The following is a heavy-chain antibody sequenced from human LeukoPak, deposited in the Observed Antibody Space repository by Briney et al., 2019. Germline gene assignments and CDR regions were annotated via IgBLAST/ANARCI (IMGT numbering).Heavy chain of an antibody. CDR1: PGSISSSDYW. D-gene: IGHD2-15*01. J-gene: IGHJ4*02. CDR3: ARQRGIGSWSFDY. CDR2: VFYSGST. Sequence: PSETLSLTCTVSPGSISSSDYWWGWLRQPPGKGLDWIGGVFYSGSTHYKPSLQSRVTISVDTSKNQLSLMLSSVTAADTGVYFCARQRGIGSWSFDYWGQGRLVTVSS. V-gene: IGHV4-39*01.